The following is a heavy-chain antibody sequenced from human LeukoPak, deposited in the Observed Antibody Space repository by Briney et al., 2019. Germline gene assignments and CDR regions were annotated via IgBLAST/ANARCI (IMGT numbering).Heavy chain of an antibody. CDR1: GYTSTGYY. D-gene: IGHD2-21*02. CDR2: ISGYNGNT. Sequence: ASVKVSCKASGYTSTGYYMHWVRQAPGQGLEWMGWISGYNGNTNYAQNLQGRVTMTTDTSTSTAYMELRSLRSDDTSVYYCARGLGVVTAGSEQPKPRYFDLWGRGTQVTVSS. CDR3: ARGLGVVTAGSEQPKPRYFDL. V-gene: IGHV1-18*04. J-gene: IGHJ2*01.